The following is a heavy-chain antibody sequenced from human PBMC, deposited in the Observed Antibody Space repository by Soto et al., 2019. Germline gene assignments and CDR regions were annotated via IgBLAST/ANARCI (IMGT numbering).Heavy chain of an antibody. CDR3: SKERRGGEDSAFDL. V-gene: IGHV3-23*01. CDR1: GFSVSDYD. J-gene: IGHJ3*01. Sequence: EVQLLESGGGLVQPGGFLRLTCAASGFSVSDYDMGWVRQAPGKGLEWVSLIRGDGGATYYAASVEGRLTTSRDTSEKTVVLDMKYVRAQDTALSCCSKERRGGEDSAFDLWGPGTMVTVSS. D-gene: IGHD2-21*01. CDR2: IRGDGGAT.